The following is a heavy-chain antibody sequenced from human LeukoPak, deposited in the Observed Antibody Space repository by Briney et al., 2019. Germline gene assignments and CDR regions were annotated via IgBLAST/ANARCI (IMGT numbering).Heavy chain of an antibody. D-gene: IGHD3-16*01. CDR3: ARETPMITFGGVFDY. J-gene: IGHJ4*02. CDR1: GYDLTRCV. Sequence: ASVKVSCKASGYDLTRCVITWVRQAPGQGLEWMGWTNAYNGNTIYAQKLQGRVTITTDESTSTAYMELSSLRSEDTAVYYCARETPMITFGGVFDYWGQGTLVTVSS. CDR2: TNAYNGNT. V-gene: IGHV1-18*01.